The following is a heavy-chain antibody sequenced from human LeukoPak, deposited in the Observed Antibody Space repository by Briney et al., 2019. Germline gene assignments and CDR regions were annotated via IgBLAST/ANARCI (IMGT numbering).Heavy chain of an antibody. CDR1: GDIFNSFS. D-gene: IGHD1-26*01. Sequence: SVKVSCKASGDIFNSFSISWVRQAPGQGLEWMGGIIPMFGSANYAQTFQDRVTITTDQSTSTAYMELSSLSSEDTAVYYCARVGRSRGSLPNSYYYMDVWGTGTTVTVSS. V-gene: IGHV1-69*05. CDR3: ARVGRSRGSLPNSYYYMDV. CDR2: IIPMFGSA. J-gene: IGHJ6*03.